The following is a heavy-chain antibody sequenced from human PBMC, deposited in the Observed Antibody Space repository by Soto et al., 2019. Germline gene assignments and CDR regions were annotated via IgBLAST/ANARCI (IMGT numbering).Heavy chain of an antibody. Sequence: SETLSLTCTVSGGSISSYYWSWIRQPPGKGLEWIGYIYYSGSTNYNPSLESRVTMSVDTSKNQFSLKLSSVTAADTAVYYCARRYGGNFEYWGQGTLVTVSS. CDR2: IYYSGST. D-gene: IGHD1-26*01. J-gene: IGHJ4*02. CDR3: ARRYGGNFEY. CDR1: GGSISSYY. V-gene: IGHV4-59*01.